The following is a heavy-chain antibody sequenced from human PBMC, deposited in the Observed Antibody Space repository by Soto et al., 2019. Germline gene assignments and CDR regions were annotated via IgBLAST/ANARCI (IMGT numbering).Heavy chain of an antibody. CDR3: ARDPADY. V-gene: IGHV1-3*01. CDR2: VNAGNGDT. Sequence: ASVKVSCKASGYSFISYSIHWVRQAPGQRLEWMGWVNAGNGDTKYSRNFQGRVTISRDTSASTAYIEVSSLRSEDTAVYYCARDPADYWGQGTLVTV. CDR1: GYSFISYS. J-gene: IGHJ4*02.